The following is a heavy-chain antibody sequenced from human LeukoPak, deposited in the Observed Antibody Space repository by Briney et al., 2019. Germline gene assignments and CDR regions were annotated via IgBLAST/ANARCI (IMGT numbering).Heavy chain of an antibody. CDR3: ARAGIYDFWSGYTSDY. CDR2: ISSSSSYI. Sequence: PGGSLRLSCAASGFTFSSYSMNWVRQAPGKGLEWVSSISSSSSYIYYADSVKGRFTISRDNAKNSLYLQMNSLRAEDTAVYYCARAGIYDFWSGYTSDYWGQGTLVTVSS. V-gene: IGHV3-21*01. CDR1: GFTFSSYS. J-gene: IGHJ4*02. D-gene: IGHD3-3*01.